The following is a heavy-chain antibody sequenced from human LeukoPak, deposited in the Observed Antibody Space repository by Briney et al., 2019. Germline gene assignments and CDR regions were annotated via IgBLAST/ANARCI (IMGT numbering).Heavy chain of an antibody. CDR1: GFNFDRYT. J-gene: IGHJ4*02. Sequence: PSGGSLRLSCATSGFNFDRYTIHWVRQAPGKGLEWVSLAGWAGGTTFYPDSVRGRFIISRDSGRKSVYLQMNSLTTDDTAFYFCAKELDTMFFDYWGQGALVTVSS. CDR3: AKELDTMFFDY. V-gene: IGHV3-43*01. D-gene: IGHD3-10*02. CDR2: AGWAGGTT.